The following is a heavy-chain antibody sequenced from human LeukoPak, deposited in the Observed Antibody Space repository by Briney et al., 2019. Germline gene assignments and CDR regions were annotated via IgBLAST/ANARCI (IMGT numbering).Heavy chain of an antibody. V-gene: IGHV4-34*01. Sequence: SETLSLTCAVYGGSFSGYYWSWIRQPPGKGLEWIGEINHSGSTNYNPSLKSRVTISVDTSKNQFSLKLSSVTAADTAVYYCARFIAVAVRDYYYGMDVWAKGPRSPSP. D-gene: IGHD6-19*01. CDR2: INHSGST. J-gene: IGHJ6*02. CDR3: ARFIAVAVRDYYYGMDV. CDR1: GGSFSGYY.